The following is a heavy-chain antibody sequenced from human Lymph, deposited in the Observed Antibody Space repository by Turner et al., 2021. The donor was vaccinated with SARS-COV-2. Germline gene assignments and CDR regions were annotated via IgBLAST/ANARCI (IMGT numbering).Heavy chain of an antibody. CDR3: SKGVRGVIIPEAFDF. V-gene: IGHV3-23*01. CDR1: GFTFSSYA. CDR2: ISVSGGST. Sequence: EVQLLESGGGLVQPGGSLRLSCAASGFTFSSYAMRWVRQAPGKGLEWVSFISVSGGSTYYADSVEGRFTRSRNNSKNTQYLQMNSLRGEDTAVYYLSKGVRGVIIPEAFDFWGQGTMVTISS. D-gene: IGHD3-10*01. J-gene: IGHJ3*01.